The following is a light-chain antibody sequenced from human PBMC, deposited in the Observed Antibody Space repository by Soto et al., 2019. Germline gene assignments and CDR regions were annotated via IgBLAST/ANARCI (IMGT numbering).Light chain of an antibody. CDR3: CSYTTSNTRQIV. CDR1: SSDVGGYNY. J-gene: IGLJ1*01. CDR2: DVS. Sequence: QSALTQPASVSGSPGQSITISCTGTSSDVGGYNYVSWYQQHPGKAPKFMIYDVSNRPSGVSNRFSGSKSGNTASLTISGLQAEDEADYECCSYTTSNTRQIVFGTGTKLTVL. V-gene: IGLV2-14*01.